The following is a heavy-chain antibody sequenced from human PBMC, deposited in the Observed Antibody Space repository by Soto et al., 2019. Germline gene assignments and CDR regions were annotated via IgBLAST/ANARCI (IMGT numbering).Heavy chain of an antibody. Sequence: QVQLVQSGAEVKKPGASVKVSCKASGYTFTSYYMHWVRQAPGQGLEWLGMIIPSGGSTMYAQGYQGRVTMTRDTSTSTGYMELSRRRSEDTAVDYCARVSASCRSTIGYIGGYNWFDPWGQGTLVTVSS. J-gene: IGHJ5*02. CDR2: IIPSGGST. V-gene: IGHV1-46*01. D-gene: IGHD2-2*01. CDR3: ARVSASCRSTIGYIGGYNWFDP. CDR1: GYTFTSYY.